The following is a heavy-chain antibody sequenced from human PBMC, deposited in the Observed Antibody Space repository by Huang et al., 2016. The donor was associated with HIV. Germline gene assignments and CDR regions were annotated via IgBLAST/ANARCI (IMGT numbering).Heavy chain of an antibody. D-gene: IGHD3-22*01. V-gene: IGHV1-69*01. CDR2: ISPTLGTA. J-gene: IGHJ4*02. CDR3: ATVDYYDTSGPQRGYFDN. CDR1: GCSFRNFA. Sequence: QVQLVQSGAEVKKPGSSVKVSCKASGCSFRNFAIGWVRQAAGQGLGWMGGISPTLGTANYGKKFQGRVTVIADESTSTAYMELSSLRSEDTAVYYCATVDYYDTSGPQRGYFDNWGQGTLVTVSS.